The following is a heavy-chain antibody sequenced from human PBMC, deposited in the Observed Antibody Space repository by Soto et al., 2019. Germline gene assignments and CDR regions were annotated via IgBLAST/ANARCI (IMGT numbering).Heavy chain of an antibody. D-gene: IGHD4-17*01. J-gene: IGHJ6*02. CDR1: GFTFSSYS. CDR2: ISSSSSYI. V-gene: IGHV3-21*01. CDR3: AREDYGDYYYYYGLDV. Sequence: PGGSLSLSCAASGFTFSSYSMNWVRQDPGKGLEWVSSISSSSSYIYYADSVKGRFTISRDNAKNALDLQMNSQGAEGTAVYYCAREDYGDYYYYYGLDVWGQGTTVTVSS.